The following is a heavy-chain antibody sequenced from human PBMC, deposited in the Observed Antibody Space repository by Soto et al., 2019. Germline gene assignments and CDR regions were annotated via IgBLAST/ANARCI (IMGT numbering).Heavy chain of an antibody. D-gene: IGHD3-9*01. CDR3: ASAPSYDILTGYPYYFDY. Sequence: SVKVSCKASGGTFSSYAISWVRQAPGQGLEWMGGIIPIFGTANYAQKFQGRVTITADESTSTAYMELSSLRSEDTAVYYCASAPSYDILTGYPYYFDYWGQGTLVTVSS. V-gene: IGHV1-69*13. J-gene: IGHJ4*02. CDR2: IIPIFGTA. CDR1: GGTFSSYA.